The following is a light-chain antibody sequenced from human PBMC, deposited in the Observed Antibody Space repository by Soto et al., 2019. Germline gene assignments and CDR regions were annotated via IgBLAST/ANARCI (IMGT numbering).Light chain of an antibody. CDR2: DVT. J-gene: IGLJ1*01. CDR3: SSYAGSYSFV. Sequence: QSALTQPRSVSGSPGQSVTISCTGTSSDVGGYRYVSWYQQHPGKAPKLMMYDVTTRPSGIPERFSGSKSGNTASLTISGLQAEDEVDYYCSSYAGSYSFVFGTGTKLTVL. CDR1: SSDVGGYRY. V-gene: IGLV2-11*01.